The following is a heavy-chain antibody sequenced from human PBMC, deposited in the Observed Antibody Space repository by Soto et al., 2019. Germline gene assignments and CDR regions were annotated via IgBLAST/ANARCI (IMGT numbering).Heavy chain of an antibody. CDR2: INHSGST. J-gene: IGHJ4*02. CDR1: GGSFSGYY. CDR3: ARDKITGLFDY. V-gene: IGHV4-34*01. Sequence: SETLSLTCTVSGGSFSGYYWTWIRQPPGTGLEWIGEINHSGSTNYNPSLKSRVTISVATSKNQFSLKLTSVTAAETAVYYCARDKITGLFDYWGQGTLGNVSS. D-gene: IGHD2-8*02.